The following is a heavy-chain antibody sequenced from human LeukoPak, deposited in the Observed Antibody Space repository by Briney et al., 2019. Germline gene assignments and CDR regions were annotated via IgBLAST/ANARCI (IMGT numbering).Heavy chain of an antibody. CDR1: GFTFDDYA. CDR3: AKVGPVSSYGFGFFNY. Sequence: SLRLSCAASGFTFDDYAMHWVRQAPGKGLEWVSGISYNSGSINYAESVKGRFTISRDNAKNSLYLQMNSLTVEDTALYYCAKVGPVSSYGFGFFNYWGRGTLATVSS. J-gene: IGHJ4*02. CDR2: ISYNSGSI. V-gene: IGHV3-9*01. D-gene: IGHD5-18*01.